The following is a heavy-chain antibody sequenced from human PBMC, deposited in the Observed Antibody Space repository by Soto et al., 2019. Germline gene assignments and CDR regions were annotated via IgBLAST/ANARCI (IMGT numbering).Heavy chain of an antibody. V-gene: IGHV1-3*01. Sequence: ASVKVSCKASGYTLTTHDMHWVRQAPGQRLEWMGWINVGNGNTKYSQKFQGRVTITRDTSASTSYMELSSLTSEDTAVYYCARDGYGDYFKYYYYYMDVWGKGTTVTVSS. CDR2: INVGNGNT. CDR3: ARDGYGDYFKYYYYYMDV. D-gene: IGHD4-17*01. CDR1: GYTLTTHD. J-gene: IGHJ6*03.